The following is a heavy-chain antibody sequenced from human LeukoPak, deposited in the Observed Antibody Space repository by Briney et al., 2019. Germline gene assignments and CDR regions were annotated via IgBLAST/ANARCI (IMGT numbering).Heavy chain of an antibody. CDR1: GFTFSSYE. Sequence: PGGSLRLSCAASGFTFSSYEMNWVRQAPGKGLEWVSYISSSGSTIYYADSVKGRFTISRDNAKNSLYLQMNSLRAEDTAVYYCARVSNDYVWGSYRYTLDYWGQGTLVTVSS. CDR2: ISSSGSTI. V-gene: IGHV3-48*03. CDR3: ARVSNDYVWGSYRYTLDY. J-gene: IGHJ4*02. D-gene: IGHD3-16*02.